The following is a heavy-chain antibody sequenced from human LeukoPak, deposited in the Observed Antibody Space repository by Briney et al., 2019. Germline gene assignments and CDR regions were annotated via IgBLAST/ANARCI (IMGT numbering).Heavy chain of an antibody. CDR2: IYPGDSDT. D-gene: IGHD3-10*02. CDR3: ARLLFGAPSYFDY. Sequence: GESLKISCKGSGYDFTSYWIGWARQMPGKGLEWMGIIYPGDSDTRYSPSFQGHVTFSADKSISTAYLQWSSLKASDTAIYYCARLLFGAPSYFDYWGQGTLVTVSS. CDR1: GYDFTSYW. J-gene: IGHJ4*02. V-gene: IGHV5-51*01.